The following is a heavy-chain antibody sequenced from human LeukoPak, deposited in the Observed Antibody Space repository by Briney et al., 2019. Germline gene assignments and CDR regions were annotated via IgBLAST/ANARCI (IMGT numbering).Heavy chain of an antibody. CDR3: ARGVVIAPQTFDY. Sequence: SETLSLTCAVYGGSFSGYYWSWIRQPPGKGLEWIGEIDHSGSTNYNPSLKSRVTISVDMSKNQFSLKLSSVTAADTAVYYCARGVVIAPQTFDYWGQGTLVTVSS. D-gene: IGHD2-21*01. J-gene: IGHJ4*02. V-gene: IGHV4-34*01. CDR2: IDHSGST. CDR1: GGSFSGYY.